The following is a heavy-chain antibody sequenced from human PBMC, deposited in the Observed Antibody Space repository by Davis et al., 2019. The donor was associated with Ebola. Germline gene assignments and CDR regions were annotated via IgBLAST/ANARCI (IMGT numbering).Heavy chain of an antibody. Sequence: MPGGSLRLSCTVSGGSISSSSYYWGWIRQPPGKGLEWIGSIYYSGSTYYNPSLKSRVTISVDTSKNQFSLKLSSVTAADTAVYYCARRTNYDFWSGYYTRDEPDYWGQGTLVTVSS. CDR2: IYYSGST. D-gene: IGHD3-3*01. V-gene: IGHV4-39*01. J-gene: IGHJ4*02. CDR1: GGSISSSSYY. CDR3: ARRTNYDFWSGYYTRDEPDY.